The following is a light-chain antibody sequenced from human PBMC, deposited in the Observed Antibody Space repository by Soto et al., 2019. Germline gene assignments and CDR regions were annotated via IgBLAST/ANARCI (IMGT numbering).Light chain of an antibody. Sequence: QSALTQPASVSGSPGQSITISCTGTNSDVGGYTYVSWYQQHPGKAPKLMIYDVSNRPSGVSNRFSGSKSGNTASLTISGLQADDEADYYCSSYTSSSTPYVFGTGTMLTVL. CDR1: NSDVGGYTY. CDR2: DVS. CDR3: SSYTSSSTPYV. V-gene: IGLV2-14*03. J-gene: IGLJ1*01.